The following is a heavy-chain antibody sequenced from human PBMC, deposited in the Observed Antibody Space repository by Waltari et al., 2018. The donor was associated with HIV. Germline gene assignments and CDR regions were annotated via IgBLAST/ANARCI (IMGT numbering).Heavy chain of an antibody. CDR3: ARGRKGFLGIEDFDY. CDR1: GVSINAGGYY. J-gene: IGHJ4*02. V-gene: IGHV4-31*11. Sequence: QVQLQESGPGLVKPSQTLSLSCVVSGVSINAGGYYWSWLRHHPGAGLDWIAHIYNNGNTYYNPSLKSRVTISLDTSEHQFSLKLSSVTAADTAVYYCARGRKGFLGIEDFDYWGQGTLVTVSS. CDR2: IYNNGNT. D-gene: IGHD7-27*01.